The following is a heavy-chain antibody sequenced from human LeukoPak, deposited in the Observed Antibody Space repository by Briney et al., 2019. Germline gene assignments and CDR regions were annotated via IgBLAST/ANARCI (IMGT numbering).Heavy chain of an antibody. CDR1: GFTASTNY. Sequence: HAGGSLRLSCAAPGFTASTNYMTWVRQAPGKGLEWVSVIYSGGSTYYADSVKGRFTISRDNSKKMLYLQMNSLRAEDTAVYYCARGWVLATGAFDIWGQGTMVTVSS. J-gene: IGHJ3*02. V-gene: IGHV3-53*01. D-gene: IGHD2-8*02. CDR3: ARGWVLATGAFDI. CDR2: IYSGGST.